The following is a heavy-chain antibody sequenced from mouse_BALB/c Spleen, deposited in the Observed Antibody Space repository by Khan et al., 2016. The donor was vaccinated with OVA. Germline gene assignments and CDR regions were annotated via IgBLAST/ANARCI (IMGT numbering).Heavy chain of an antibody. V-gene: IGHV1-20*02. J-gene: IGHJ2*01. Sequence: VQLQQSGPELVKPGASVKISCKASGYSFTGYFMNRVMLSHGKRLEWIGRLNPHIGETFYNQKFKDKATLTVDESSSTAHMELRSLASEDAAVYYCARKTGSDFDYWGQGTTLTVSS. CDR1: GYSFTGYF. CDR2: LNPHIGET. CDR3: ARKTGSDFDY. D-gene: IGHD1-1*01.